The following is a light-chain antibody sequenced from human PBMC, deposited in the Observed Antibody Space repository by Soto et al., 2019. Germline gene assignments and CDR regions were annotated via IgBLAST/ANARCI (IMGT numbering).Light chain of an antibody. Sequence: DIHMTQSPSTLSASVGDRVTITCRASQSVGTDLAWYQQKPGEVPKLLIYDASTLTSGVPPGFSGGGSGTEFTLTISSLQPDDFATYYCQHYDRYPYTFGQGTKLEI. J-gene: IGKJ2*01. CDR1: QSVGTD. CDR3: QHYDRYPYT. V-gene: IGKV1-5*01. CDR2: DAS.